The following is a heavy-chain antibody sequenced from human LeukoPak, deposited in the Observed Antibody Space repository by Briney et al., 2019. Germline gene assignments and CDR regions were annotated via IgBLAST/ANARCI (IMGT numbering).Heavy chain of an antibody. D-gene: IGHD2-2*01. J-gene: IGHJ4*02. CDR3: ARGPTYQPIDY. CDR1: GGSISSSNYY. Sequence: SQTLSLTCTVSGGSISSSNYYWGWIRQPPGKGLEWIASIHYSGTTYYNPSLKSRVTISVDTSKNHFSLKLSSVTAADTAVYYCARGPTYQPIDYWGQGTLVTVSS. CDR2: IHYSGTT. V-gene: IGHV4-39*02.